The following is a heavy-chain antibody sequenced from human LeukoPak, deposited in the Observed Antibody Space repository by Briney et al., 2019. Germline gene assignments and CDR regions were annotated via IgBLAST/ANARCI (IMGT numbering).Heavy chain of an antibody. J-gene: IGHJ6*03. V-gene: IGHV4-61*02. CDR2: IYTSGST. D-gene: IGHD3-3*01. CDR1: GGSISSGSYY. CDR3: AREITIFGASAVYYYMDV. Sequence: PSETLSLTCTVSGGSISSGSYYWSWIRQPAGKGLEWIGRIYTSGSTNYNPSLKSRVTISVDTSKNQFSLKLSSVTAADTAVYYCAREITIFGASAVYYYMDVWGKGTTVTVSS.